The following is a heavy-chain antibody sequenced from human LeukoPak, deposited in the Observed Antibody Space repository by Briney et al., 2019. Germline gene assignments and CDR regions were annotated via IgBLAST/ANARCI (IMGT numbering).Heavy chain of an antibody. J-gene: IGHJ5*02. CDR3: ARDARLGYCSSTSCYRVRSWFDP. V-gene: IGHV3-7*01. CDR1: GFTFSSYW. Sequence: GGSLRLSCAASGFTFSSYWMSWVRQAPGKGLEWVANIKQDGSEKYYVDSVKGRFTISRDNAKNSLYLQMNSLRAEDTAVYYCARDARLGYCSSTSCYRVRSWFDPWGQGTLVTVSS. CDR2: IKQDGSEK. D-gene: IGHD2-2*01.